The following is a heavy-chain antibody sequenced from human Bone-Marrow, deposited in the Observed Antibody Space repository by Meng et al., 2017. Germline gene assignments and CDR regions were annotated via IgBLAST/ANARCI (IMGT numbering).Heavy chain of an antibody. J-gene: IGHJ1*01. CDR3: ARGPLSAAGTMGYFQH. V-gene: IGHV4-31*03. Sequence: HLRQPGTGLVNPPQPPPLSCTGPGGVTSSVRDYWSLIRRHPGKGLAWSGNIYYSGSTYDNPSLKSRVTISVDTSKNQFSLKLSSVTAADTAVYYCARGPLSAAGTMGYFQHWGQGTLVTSPQ. CDR2: IYYSGST. CDR1: GGVTSSVRDY. D-gene: IGHD6-13*01.